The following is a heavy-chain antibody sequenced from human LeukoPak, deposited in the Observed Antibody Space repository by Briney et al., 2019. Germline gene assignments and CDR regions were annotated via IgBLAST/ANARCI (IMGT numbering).Heavy chain of an antibody. J-gene: IGHJ4*02. CDR3: AQTVDTAMGYYFDY. D-gene: IGHD5-18*01. CDR1: GFAFSSYS. V-gene: IGHV3-21*01. Sequence: GGSLRLSCAASGFAFSSYSMNWVRQAPGKGLEWVSSISSSSSYIYYADSVKGRFTISRDNAKNSLYLQMNSLRAEDTAVYYCAQTVDTAMGYYFDYWGQGTLVTVSS. CDR2: ISSSSSYI.